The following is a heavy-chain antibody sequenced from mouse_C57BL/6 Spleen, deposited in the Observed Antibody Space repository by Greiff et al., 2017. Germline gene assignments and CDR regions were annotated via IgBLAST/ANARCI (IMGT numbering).Heavy chain of an antibody. Sequence: EVQLQQSVAELVRPGASVKLSCTASGFNIKNTYMHWVKQRPEQGLEWIGRIDPANGNTKYAPKFQGTATISADTSSNTLYLQLMSLTSWDTAIYYCARPPTVVATDYSRDYWGQGTSVTVSS. J-gene: IGHJ4*01. CDR1: GFNIKNTY. CDR2: IDPANGNT. CDR3: ARPPTVVATDYSRDY. V-gene: IGHV14-3*01. D-gene: IGHD1-1*01.